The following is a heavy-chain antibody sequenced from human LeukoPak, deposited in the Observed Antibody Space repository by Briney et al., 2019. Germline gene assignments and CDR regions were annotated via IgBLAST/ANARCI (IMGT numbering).Heavy chain of an antibody. D-gene: IGHD3-22*01. CDR3: AREDYDSSGSNAFDI. Sequence: SETLSLTCTVSGGSISSYYWSWIRQPPAKGLEWVGYIYYSGITNYNPSLKSRVTISVDTSKNQFSLKLSSVTAADTAVYYCAREDYDSSGSNAFDIWGQGTMVTVSS. V-gene: IGHV4-59*01. J-gene: IGHJ3*02. CDR2: IYYSGIT. CDR1: GGSISSYY.